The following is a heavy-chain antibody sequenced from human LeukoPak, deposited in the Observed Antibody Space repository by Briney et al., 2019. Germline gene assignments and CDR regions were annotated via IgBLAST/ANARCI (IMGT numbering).Heavy chain of an antibody. CDR1: GFTFSNYG. CDR2: ISSSGSTI. CDR3: ARLWVERRGGDWFDP. Sequence: GGSLRLSCAASGFTFSNYGMHWVRQAPGKGLEWVSYISSSGSTIYYADSVKGRFTISRDNAKNSLYLQMNSLRAEDTAVYYCARLWVERRGGDWFDPWGQGTLATVSS. J-gene: IGHJ5*02. V-gene: IGHV3-48*04. D-gene: IGHD1-1*01.